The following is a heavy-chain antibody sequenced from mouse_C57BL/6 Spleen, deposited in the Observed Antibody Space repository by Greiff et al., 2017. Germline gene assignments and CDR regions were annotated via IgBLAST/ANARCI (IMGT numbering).Heavy chain of an antibody. CDR1: GYTFTEYT. D-gene: IGHD2-3*01. Sequence: QVQLQQSGGELVKPGASVKLSCKASGYTFTEYTIHWVKQRSGQGLEWIGWFYPGSGSIKYNEKFKDKATLTADKSSSTVYMELSRLTSEDSAVYCCARHGRSYDGYFYYAMDYWGQGTSVTVSS. CDR2: FYPGSGSI. V-gene: IGHV1-62-2*01. J-gene: IGHJ4*01. CDR3: ARHGRSYDGYFYYAMDY.